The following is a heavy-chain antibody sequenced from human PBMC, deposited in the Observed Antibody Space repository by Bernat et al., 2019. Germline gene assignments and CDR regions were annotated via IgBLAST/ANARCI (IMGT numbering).Heavy chain of an antibody. V-gene: IGHV3-15*07. CDR1: GFILGNAW. D-gene: IGHD2-15*01. CDR3: TTVGYGSGGRSSGSCFDI. Sequence: EVQLVESGGGLIKPGGSLILSCAASGFILGNAWMNWVRQAPGKGLELVGRIKSKTDGGPTDYAAPVKGRFTISSGDSKSMQFLQIDSLKTEDTVVYYCTTVGYGSGGRSSGSCFDIWGGGTVITVSS. CDR2: IKSKTDGGPT. J-gene: IGHJ3*02.